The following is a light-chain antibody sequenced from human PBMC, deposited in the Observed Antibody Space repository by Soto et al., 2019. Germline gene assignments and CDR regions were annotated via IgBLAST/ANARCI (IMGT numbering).Light chain of an antibody. Sequence: QSALTQPASVSGSPGQSITISCTGTSSDVGEYNYVSWYQHHPGKVPKVIIYEVNNRPSGVSNRFSGSKSGNTASLTISGLQAEDEGDYYCSSYSSSSSVVFGGGTKLTVL. CDR2: EVN. CDR3: SSYSSSSSVV. CDR1: SSDVGEYNY. V-gene: IGLV2-14*01. J-gene: IGLJ2*01.